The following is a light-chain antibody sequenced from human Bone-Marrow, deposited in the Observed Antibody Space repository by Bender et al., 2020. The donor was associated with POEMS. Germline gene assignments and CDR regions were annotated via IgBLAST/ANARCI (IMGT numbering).Light chain of an antibody. CDR1: SSDVGSYNL. V-gene: IGLV2-14*02. CDR3: CSYTTSTTAV. CDR2: EVN. Sequence: QSALTQPASVSGSPGQSITISCTGTSSDVGSYNLVSWYQQHPGKAPQVIIYEVNKRPSGVSNRFSGSKSGNTASLTISGLQAEDEADYHCCSYTTSTTAVFGGGTKVTVL. J-gene: IGLJ3*02.